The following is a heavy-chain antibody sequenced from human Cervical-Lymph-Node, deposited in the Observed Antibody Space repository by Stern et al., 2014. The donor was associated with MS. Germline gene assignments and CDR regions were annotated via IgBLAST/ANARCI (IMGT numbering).Heavy chain of an antibody. D-gene: IGHD3-22*01. CDR2: IWYDGSNK. CDR3: ARDGSHYYDSSGYPDY. V-gene: IGHV3-33*01. Sequence: VQLEESGGGVVQPGRSLRLSCAASGFTFSSYGMHWVRQAPGKGLEWVAVIWYDGSNKYYADSVKGRFTISRDNSKNTLYLQMNSLRAEDTAVYYCARDGSHYYDSSGYPDYWGQGTLVTVSS. J-gene: IGHJ4*02. CDR1: GFTFSSYG.